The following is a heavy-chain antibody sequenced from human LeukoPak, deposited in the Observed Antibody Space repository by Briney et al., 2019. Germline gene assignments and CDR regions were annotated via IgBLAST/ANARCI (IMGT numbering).Heavy chain of an antibody. J-gene: IGHJ4*02. V-gene: IGHV4-39*01. D-gene: IGHD3-22*01. CDR2: MYYSGST. Sequence: SETLSLTCSVSGGSITGSSYYWGWIRQPPGKGLEWIGSMYYSGSTYYNPSLKSRVTTSVDTSKNQFSLKLSSVTAADTAVYYCARHYYDSTGYYYFDYWGQGTLVTVSS. CDR1: GGSITGSSYY. CDR3: ARHYYDSTGYYYFDY.